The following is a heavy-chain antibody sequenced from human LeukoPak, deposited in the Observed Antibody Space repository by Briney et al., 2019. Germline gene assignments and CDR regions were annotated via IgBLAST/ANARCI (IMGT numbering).Heavy chain of an antibody. J-gene: IGHJ4*02. V-gene: IGHV1-2*02. D-gene: IGHD2-2*02. CDR3: ARVPGPYTTSRFDF. Sequence: GASVKVSCKTSGYTFSAHYLHWVRQAPGQRPEWGGRIDPASGGTHYAQKFQGRVTVTRDTSTTTVDMELSGLRSDDTAVYYCARVPGPYTTSRFDFWGQGTLVTVSS. CDR1: GYTFSAHY. CDR2: IDPASGGT.